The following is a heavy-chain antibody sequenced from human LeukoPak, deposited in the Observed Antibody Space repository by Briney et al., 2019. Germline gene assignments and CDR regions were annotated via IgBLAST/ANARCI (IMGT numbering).Heavy chain of an antibody. Sequence: GGSLRLSCAASGFTFSSYAMSWVRQAPGKGLEWVAVISYDGSNKYYADSVKGRFTISRDNSKNTLYLQMNSLRAEDTAVYYCARPTRHRDSSGYYLAFDIWGQGTMVTVSS. CDR3: ARPTRHRDSSGYYLAFDI. CDR1: GFTFSSYA. J-gene: IGHJ3*02. D-gene: IGHD3-22*01. V-gene: IGHV3-30-3*01. CDR2: ISYDGSNK.